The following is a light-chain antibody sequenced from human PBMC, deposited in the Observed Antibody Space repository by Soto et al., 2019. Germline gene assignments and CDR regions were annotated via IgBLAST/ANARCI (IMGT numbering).Light chain of an antibody. J-gene: IGKJ1*01. CDR3: KQNNSYPWT. V-gene: IGKV1-5*01. Sequence: DIQMTQSPSTLSASVGDRVTITCRASQSISSWLAWYQQKPGKAPKLLIYDASSLESGVPSRFSGSGSGTKITITNNSLQPDDIATYYCKQNNSYPWTFGQGTKVEIK. CDR1: QSISSW. CDR2: DAS.